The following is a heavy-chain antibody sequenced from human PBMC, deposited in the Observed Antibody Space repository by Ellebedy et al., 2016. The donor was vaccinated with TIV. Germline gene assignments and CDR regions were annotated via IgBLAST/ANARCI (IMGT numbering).Heavy chain of an antibody. Sequence: AASVKVSCKASGYTFTSYGISWARQAPGQGLEWMGWISAYNGNTNYAQKLQGRVTMTTDTSTSTAYMELRSLRSDDTAVYYCARTTGVVVVAATPGSFDYWGQGTLVTVSS. J-gene: IGHJ4*02. V-gene: IGHV1-18*01. CDR2: ISAYNGNT. D-gene: IGHD2-15*01. CDR1: GYTFTSYG. CDR3: ARTTGVVVVAATPGSFDY.